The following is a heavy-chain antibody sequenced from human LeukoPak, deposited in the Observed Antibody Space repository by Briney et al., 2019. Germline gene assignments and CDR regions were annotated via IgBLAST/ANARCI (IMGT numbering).Heavy chain of an antibody. V-gene: IGHV1-24*01. CDR1: GYTLTELS. CDR2: FDPEDGET. CDR3: ATGGYYYDSRDY. Sequence: ASVKVSCKVSGYTLTELSMHWVRQAPGKGLEWMGGFDPEDGETIYAQKFQGRVTMTEDTSTDTAYMELSSLRSEDTAVYYCATGGYYYDSRDYWGQGTLVTVSS. J-gene: IGHJ4*02. D-gene: IGHD3-22*01.